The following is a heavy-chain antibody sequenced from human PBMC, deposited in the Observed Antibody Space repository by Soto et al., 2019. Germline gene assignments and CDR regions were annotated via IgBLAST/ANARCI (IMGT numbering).Heavy chain of an antibody. Sequence: QITLKESGPTLVKPTQTLTLTCTFSGFSLSTSGVGVGWIRQPPGKALECLALIYWEDDKRYSPSLNSRLTITKDTSKNQVVLTMTNMDPVDTAKYYWAHAGFYDYIWGSYLPDFDYWGQGTMVTVSS. D-gene: IGHD3-16*02. CDR1: GFSLSTSGVG. CDR2: IYWEDDK. CDR3: AHAGFYDYIWGSYLPDFDY. J-gene: IGHJ4*02. V-gene: IGHV2-5*02.